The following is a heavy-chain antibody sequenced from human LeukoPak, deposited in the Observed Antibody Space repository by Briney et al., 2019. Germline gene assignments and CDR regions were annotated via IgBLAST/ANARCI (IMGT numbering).Heavy chain of an antibody. V-gene: IGHV3-66*02. CDR3: ARDGGFGGTAGDNWFDS. D-gene: IGHD3-16*01. CDR2: IYSGGGT. Sequence: GGSLRVSCAASGFTVGSKYMSWVRQGPGKGLEWVSSIYSGGGTNYADSVKGRFTISRDISKNTLHLQMNSLRAEDTAVYYCARDGGFGGTAGDNWFDSWGQGTLVTVSS. CDR1: GFTVGSKY. J-gene: IGHJ5*01.